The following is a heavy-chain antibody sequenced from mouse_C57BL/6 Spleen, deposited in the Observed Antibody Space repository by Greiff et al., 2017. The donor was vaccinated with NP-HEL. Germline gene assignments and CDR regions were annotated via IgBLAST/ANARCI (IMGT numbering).Heavy chain of an antibody. Sequence: QVHVKQSGTELVKPGASVKLSCKASGYTFTSYWMHWVKQRPGQGLEWIGNINPSNGGTNYNEKFKSKATLTVDKSSSTAYMQLSSLTSEDSAVYYCARRGRYDYDWFAYWGQGTLVTVSA. CDR2: INPSNGGT. CDR3: ARRGRYDYDWFAY. V-gene: IGHV1-53*01. J-gene: IGHJ3*01. D-gene: IGHD2-4*01. CDR1: GYTFTSYW.